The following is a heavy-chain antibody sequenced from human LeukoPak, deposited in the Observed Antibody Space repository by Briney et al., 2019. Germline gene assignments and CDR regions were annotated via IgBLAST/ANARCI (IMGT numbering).Heavy chain of an antibody. CDR2: ISAYNGNT. Sequence: GASVKVSCKASGYTFTSYGISWVRQAPGQGLEWMGWISAYNGNTNYAQKLQGRVTMTTDTSTSTAYMELRSLRSDDTAVYYCAYGAELLWFQFMDVWGKGTTVTVPS. CDR1: GYTFTSYG. D-gene: IGHD3-10*01. CDR3: AYGAELLWFQFMDV. J-gene: IGHJ6*03. V-gene: IGHV1-18*01.